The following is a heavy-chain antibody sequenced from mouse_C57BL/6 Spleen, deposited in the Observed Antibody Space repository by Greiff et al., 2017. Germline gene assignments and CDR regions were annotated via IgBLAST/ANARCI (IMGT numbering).Heavy chain of an antibody. CDR2: INPDSSTI. Sequence: DVKLVESGGGLVQPGGSLKLSCAASGIDFSRYWMRWVRRAPGKGLEWIGEINPDSSTINYAPSLKDKFIISRDNAKNTLYLQMSKVRSEDTALYYCARRGNYDGDASNAMDDWGQGTSVTGSS. J-gene: IGHJ4*01. CDR3: ARRGNYDGDASNAMDD. D-gene: IGHD2-3*01. V-gene: IGHV4-1*01. CDR1: GIDFSRYW.